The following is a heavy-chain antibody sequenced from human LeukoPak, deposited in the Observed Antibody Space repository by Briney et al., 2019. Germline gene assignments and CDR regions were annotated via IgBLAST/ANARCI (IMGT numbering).Heavy chain of an antibody. CDR2: IWYDGSNK. V-gene: IGHV3-33*01. CDR3: ARVPASPTRVDW. CDR1: GFTFSSYG. J-gene: IGHJ4*02. D-gene: IGHD3/OR15-3a*01. Sequence: PGRSLRLSRAASGFTFSSYGMHWVRQAPGKGLEWVAVIWYDGSNKYYADSVKGRVTISRDNANNSLYLQMISLRDEDTAVYYCARVPASPTRVDWWGQGTLVTVPS.